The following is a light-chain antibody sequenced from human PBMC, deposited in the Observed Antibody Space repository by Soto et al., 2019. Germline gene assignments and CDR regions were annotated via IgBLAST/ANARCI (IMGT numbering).Light chain of an antibody. Sequence: EIVLTQSPGTLSLSPGERATLSCRASQSVSSSYLAWYQQKPGQAPRLLIYGASSRATGIPDRFSGSGSGTDFTLTISRLEPADLAVYYCQQYDDSSPRSTFGHGTKLEIK. V-gene: IGKV3-20*01. CDR1: QSVSSSY. CDR3: QQYDDSSPRST. CDR2: GAS. J-gene: IGKJ2*01.